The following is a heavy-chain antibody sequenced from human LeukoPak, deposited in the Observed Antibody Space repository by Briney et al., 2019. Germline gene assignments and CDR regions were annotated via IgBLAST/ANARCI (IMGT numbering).Heavy chain of an antibody. J-gene: IGHJ4*02. D-gene: IGHD6-19*01. CDR2: TRYDGHDE. Sequence: GGSLRLSCAASGFTFSRFAMHWVRQAPGEGLKWVASTRYDGHDEYYADSVKGRFTISRDNSKNTLHLQMNSLRAEDTAIYYCARSLRVAVAASYWGQGTLVTVSS. CDR3: ARSLRVAVAASY. CDR1: GFTFSRFA. V-gene: IGHV3-30*02.